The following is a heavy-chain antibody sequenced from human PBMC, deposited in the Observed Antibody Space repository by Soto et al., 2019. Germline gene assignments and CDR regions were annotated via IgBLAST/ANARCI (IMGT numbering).Heavy chain of an antibody. D-gene: IGHD6-13*01. V-gene: IGHV4-59*01. CDR2: IYYSGST. CDR1: GGSISSYY. CDR3: AKSAGGSSSWNWFDP. Sequence: PSETLSLTCTVSGGSISSYYWCWIRQPPGKGLEWIGYIYYSGSTNYNPSLKSRVTISVDTSKNTLYLQMNSLRAEDTAVYYCAKSAGGSSSWNWFDPWGQGTLVTVSS. J-gene: IGHJ5*02.